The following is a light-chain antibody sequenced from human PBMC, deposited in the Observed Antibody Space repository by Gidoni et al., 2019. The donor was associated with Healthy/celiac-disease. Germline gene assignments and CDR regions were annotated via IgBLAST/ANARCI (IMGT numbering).Light chain of an antibody. CDR2: GAS. Sequence: EIVMTQSPATLSVSPGERATLSCRASQSVSSNLAWYQQKPVQAPRLLIYGASTRATGIPARFSGSGSGKEFTLTISSLQSEDFAVYYCQQYNNWPLTFGGGTKVEIK. CDR3: QQYNNWPLT. V-gene: IGKV3-15*01. CDR1: QSVSSN. J-gene: IGKJ4*01.